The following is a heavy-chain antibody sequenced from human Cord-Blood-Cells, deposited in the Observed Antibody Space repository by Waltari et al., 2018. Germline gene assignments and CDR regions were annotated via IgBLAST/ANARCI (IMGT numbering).Heavy chain of an antibody. D-gene: IGHD6-6*01. V-gene: IGHV1-2*04. J-gene: IGHJ4*02. CDR2: INPNSGGT. CDR3: ARAPQRGREMASSSSLGY. CDR1: GYTFTGYS. Sequence: QVQLVQSGAEVKKPGASVKVSCKASGYTFTGYSMHWVRQAPGQGLEWMGWINPNSGGTNYAQKFQGWVTMTRDTSISTAYMELSRLRSDDTAVYYCARAPQRGREMASSSSLGYWGQGTLVTVSS.